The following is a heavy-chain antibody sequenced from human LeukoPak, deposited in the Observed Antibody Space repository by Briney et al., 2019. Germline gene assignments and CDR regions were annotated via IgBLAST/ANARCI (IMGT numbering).Heavy chain of an antibody. D-gene: IGHD3-3*01. Sequence: GGSLRLSCAASGFNFRNYGMHWVRQAPGKGLEWVAVIWYDGSKKEYADSVKGRSTISRDDSKNTLYLQMNSLTVDDTAVYYCAREASGYYRDFWGQGTLVTASS. CDR2: IWYDGSKK. V-gene: IGHV3-33*01. CDR1: GFNFRNYG. J-gene: IGHJ4*02. CDR3: AREASGYYRDF.